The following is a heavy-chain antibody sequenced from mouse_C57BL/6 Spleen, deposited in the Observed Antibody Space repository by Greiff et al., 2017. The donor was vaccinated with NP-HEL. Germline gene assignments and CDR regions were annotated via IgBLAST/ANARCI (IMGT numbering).Heavy chain of an antibody. Sequence: VQLQQPGAELVKPGASVKLSCKASGYTFTSYWMQWVKQRPGQGLEWIGEIDPSDSYTNYNQKFKGKATLTVDTSSSTAYMQLSSLTSEDSAVYYCARGRYDYDAGFAYWGQGTLVTVSA. CDR2: IDPSDSYT. D-gene: IGHD2-4*01. CDR1: GYTFTSYW. V-gene: IGHV1-50*01. J-gene: IGHJ3*01. CDR3: ARGRYDYDAGFAY.